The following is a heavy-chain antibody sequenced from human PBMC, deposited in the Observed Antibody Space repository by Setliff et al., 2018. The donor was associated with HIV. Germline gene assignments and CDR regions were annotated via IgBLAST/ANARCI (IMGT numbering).Heavy chain of an antibody. D-gene: IGHD1-26*01. Sequence: GGSLRLSCAASGSTFSNYGINWVRQAPGKGLEWVAIIRYGSINKYYADSVKGRFTISRDNSKSTLYLQMNSLRAEDTAVYYCAKDRGGGSYFDYWGQGTLVTVSS. CDR3: AKDRGGGSYFDY. CDR2: IRYGSINK. J-gene: IGHJ4*02. CDR1: GSTFSNYG. V-gene: IGHV3-30*02.